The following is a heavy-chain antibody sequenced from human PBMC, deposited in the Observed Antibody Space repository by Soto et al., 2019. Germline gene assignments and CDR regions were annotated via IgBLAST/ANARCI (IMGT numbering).Heavy chain of an antibody. CDR2: ISSSSSYI. J-gene: IGHJ6*01. CDR1: GFTFSSYS. Sequence: EVQLVESGGGLVKPGGSLRLSCAASGFTFSSYSMNWVRQATGKGLEWVSSISSSSSYIYYADSVKGRFTISRDNAKKSLYLQMNSLRAEDTAVYYCARDWYRVYDTGMDVWGQGPTVTVSS. D-gene: IGHD3-9*01. V-gene: IGHV3-21*01. CDR3: ARDWYRVYDTGMDV.